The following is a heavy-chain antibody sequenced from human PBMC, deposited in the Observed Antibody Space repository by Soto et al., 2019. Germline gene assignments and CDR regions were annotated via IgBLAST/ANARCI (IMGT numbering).Heavy chain of an antibody. V-gene: IGHV3-23*01. J-gene: IGHJ6*02. CDR1: GLTFSTDA. D-gene: IGHD7-27*01. CDR3: AEDGVNWGWGGHGMDV. Sequence: GGSLRLPCAASGLTFSTDAMTWVRQAGGRGLEWGSSISGSGDSTYYADSVKGRFTISRDNSKNTLYLQMNSLRAEDTAVYYCAEDGVNWGWGGHGMDVWGQGTTVTVSS. CDR2: ISGSGDST.